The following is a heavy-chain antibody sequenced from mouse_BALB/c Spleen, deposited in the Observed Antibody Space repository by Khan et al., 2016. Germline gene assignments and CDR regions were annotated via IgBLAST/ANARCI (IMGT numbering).Heavy chain of an antibody. CDR2: IDPENGDT. J-gene: IGHJ3*01. D-gene: IGHD1-1*01. CDR3: KASGSSYGFAY. V-gene: IGHV14-4*02. CDR1: GFNIKDYY. Sequence: VQLQQSGAELVRSGASVKLSCTASGFNIKDYYMHWVKQRPEQGLEWIGCIDPENGDTEYAPKFQGKATMTADTSSNTAYLQLSSLTSEDTAVYSCKASGSSYGFAYCGRGTLVTDSA.